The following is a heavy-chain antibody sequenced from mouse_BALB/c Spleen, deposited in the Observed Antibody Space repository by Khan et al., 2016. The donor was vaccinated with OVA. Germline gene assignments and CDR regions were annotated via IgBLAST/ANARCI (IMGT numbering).Heavy chain of an antibody. Sequence: VQLQQSGPGLVKPSQSLSLTCTVTGYSITSDYAWNWIRQFPGNKLEWMGYISYSGSTSYNPSLKSRISITRDPSKNQFFLQLNSVTTEDTATYYWASEGYDYHAMDYWGQGTSVTVSS. CDR1: GYSITSDYA. D-gene: IGHD3-1*01. CDR2: ISYSGST. CDR3: ASEGYDYHAMDY. V-gene: IGHV3-2*02. J-gene: IGHJ4*01.